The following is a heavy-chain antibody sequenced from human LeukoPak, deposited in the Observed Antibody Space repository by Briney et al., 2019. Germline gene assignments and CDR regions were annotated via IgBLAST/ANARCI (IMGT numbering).Heavy chain of an antibody. Sequence: GESLKIFCKASGYTFTTYWIDWVRQMPGKGLEGLGIIYPGDSGTRYSQSFQGQVTISADKSSSTAYLQWSSLKASDTAMYYCARRGGSGWYYFDYWGQGTLVTVSS. D-gene: IGHD6-19*01. CDR3: ARRGGSGWYYFDY. V-gene: IGHV5-51*01. J-gene: IGHJ4*02. CDR2: IYPGDSGT. CDR1: GYTFTTYW.